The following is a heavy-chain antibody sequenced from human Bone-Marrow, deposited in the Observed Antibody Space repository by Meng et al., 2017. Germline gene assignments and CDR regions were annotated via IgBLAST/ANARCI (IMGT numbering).Heavy chain of an antibody. CDR1: GFTFSSYA. V-gene: IGHV3-30*01. J-gene: IGHJ4*02. D-gene: IGHD2-15*01. CDR2: ISYDGSNK. Sequence: VWVLEVGGGLVQPGRSLRLSCAAAGFTFSSYAMHWVHQAPGKGLECVAVISYDGSNKYYADSVKGRFTISRDNSKNTLYLQMNSLRAEDTAVYYCARLVVVAAIDYWGQGTLVTVSS. CDR3: ARLVVVAAIDY.